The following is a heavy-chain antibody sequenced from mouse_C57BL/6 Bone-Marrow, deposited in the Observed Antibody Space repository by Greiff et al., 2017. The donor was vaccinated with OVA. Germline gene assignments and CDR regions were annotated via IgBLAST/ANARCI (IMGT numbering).Heavy chain of an antibody. J-gene: IGHJ1*03. CDR3: AAYYYGKDLLVWYFDV. V-gene: IGHV1-50*01. CDR1: GYTFTSYW. D-gene: IGHD1-1*01. CDR2: IDPSDSYT. Sequence: QVQLQQPGAELVKPGASVKLSCKASGYTFTSYWMQWVKQRPGQGLEWIGEIDPSDSYTNYNQKFKGKATLTVDTSSSTAYMQLSSLTSEDSAVYYCAAYYYGKDLLVWYFDVWGTGTTVTVSS.